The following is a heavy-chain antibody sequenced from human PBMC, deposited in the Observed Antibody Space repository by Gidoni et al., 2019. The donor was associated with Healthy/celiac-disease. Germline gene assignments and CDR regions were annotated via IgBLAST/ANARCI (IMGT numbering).Heavy chain of an antibody. CDR3: ARDPTLYSSGWYESELHYYGMDV. Sequence: QVQLVQSGAEVKKPGSSVKVSCKSSGGTFSSYAISWVRQAPGQGLEWMGGIIPIFGTANYAQKCQGRVTITADESKSTAYMELSSLRAEDTAVYYCARDPTLYSSGWYESELHYYGMDVWGQGTTVTVSS. V-gene: IGHV1-69*01. D-gene: IGHD6-19*01. J-gene: IGHJ6*02. CDR2: IIPIFGTA. CDR1: GGTFSSYA.